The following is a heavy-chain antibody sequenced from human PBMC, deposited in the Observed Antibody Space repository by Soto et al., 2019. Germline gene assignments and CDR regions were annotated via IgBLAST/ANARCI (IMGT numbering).Heavy chain of an antibody. CDR3: ASGRKSQLHV. J-gene: IGHJ6*02. CDR1: GFTFSSSW. CDR2: INTDGSST. Sequence: EVQLVESGGDLVQPGGSLRLSCAASGFTFSSSWIHWVRQAPGKGLGWVSRINTDGSSTTYADSVKGRFTISRDNAKKTLYLQMSSLRAEDTAVYYCASGRKSQLHVWGQGTTVTVSS. D-gene: IGHD2-2*01. V-gene: IGHV3-74*01.